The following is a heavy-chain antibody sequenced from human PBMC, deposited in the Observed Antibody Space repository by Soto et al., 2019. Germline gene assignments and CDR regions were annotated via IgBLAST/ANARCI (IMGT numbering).Heavy chain of an antibody. V-gene: IGHV4-34*01. D-gene: IGHD3-10*01. Sequence: SETLSLTCAVYGGSFSGYYWSWIRQPPGKGLEWIGEINHSGSTNYNPSLKSRVTISVDTSKNQFSLKLSSVTAADTAVYYCASRFRGVTYYFDYWGQGTLVTVSS. J-gene: IGHJ4*02. CDR1: GGSFSGYY. CDR3: ASRFRGVTYYFDY. CDR2: INHSGST.